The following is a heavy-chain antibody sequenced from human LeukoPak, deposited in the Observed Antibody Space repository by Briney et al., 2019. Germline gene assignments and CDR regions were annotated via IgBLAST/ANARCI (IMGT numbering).Heavy chain of an antibody. CDR2: INTDGTVT. D-gene: IGHD6-19*01. J-gene: IGHJ4*02. CDR1: GFTFSKYW. V-gene: IGHV3-74*01. Sequence: GGSLRLSCADSGFTFSKYWMLWVRQAPGKGLESVSRINTDGTVTTYADSVKGRFTVSRDNADNTMFLQMNSVRDEDTAVYYCATKQWLAPPPDSWGQGTPVTVSS. CDR3: ATKQWLAPPPDS.